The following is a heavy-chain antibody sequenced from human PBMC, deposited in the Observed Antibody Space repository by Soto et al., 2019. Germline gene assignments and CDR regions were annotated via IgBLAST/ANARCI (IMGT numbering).Heavy chain of an antibody. CDR3: ARDRYYYGMDV. Sequence: GGSLRLSCAASGFTVSSNYMSWVRQAPGKGLEWVSVIYSGGSAYYADSVKGRFTISRDNSKNTLYLQMNSLRAEDTAVYYCARDRYYYGMDVWGQGTTVTVSS. V-gene: IGHV3-53*01. CDR1: GFTVSSNY. J-gene: IGHJ6*02. CDR2: IYSGGSA.